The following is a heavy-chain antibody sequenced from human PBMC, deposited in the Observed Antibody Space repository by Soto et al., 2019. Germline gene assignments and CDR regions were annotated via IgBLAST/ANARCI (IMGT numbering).Heavy chain of an antibody. Sequence: GGSLRLSCAASGFTFSSYGMPWVRQAPGKGLEWVAVIWYDGSNKYYTDSVKGRFIISRDNSKNTLYLQMNSLRAEDTAVYYCARGPDIVVGRYYYGMDAWGQGTTVTVSS. J-gene: IGHJ6*02. V-gene: IGHV3-33*01. CDR2: IWYDGSNK. CDR1: GFTFSSYG. CDR3: ARGPDIVVGRYYYGMDA. D-gene: IGHD2-2*01.